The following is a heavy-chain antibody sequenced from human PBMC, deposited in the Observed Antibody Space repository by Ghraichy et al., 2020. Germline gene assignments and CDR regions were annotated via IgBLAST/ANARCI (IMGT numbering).Heavy chain of an antibody. V-gene: IGHV3-11*04. Sequence: GGSLRLSCAASGFTFSDSYMTWIRQAPGKGLEWISYISSTSNTIHYADSVESRFTISRDNAKNSLYLQMNSLRAEDTAVYYCARGRNYFDYWGQGTLVTVSS. CDR2: ISSTSNTI. J-gene: IGHJ4*02. CDR3: ARGRNYFDY. CDR1: GFTFSDSY.